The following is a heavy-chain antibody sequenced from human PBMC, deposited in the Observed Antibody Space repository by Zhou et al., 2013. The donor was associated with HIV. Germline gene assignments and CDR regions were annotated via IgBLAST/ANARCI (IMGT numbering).Heavy chain of an antibody. CDR3: ARSGEAAEYYYYYMNV. D-gene: IGHD6-13*01. V-gene: IGHV1-69*14. CDR2: IIPNSGTR. Sequence: QVLLVQSGAEVKKPGSSVKVSCKASGDSLTKYAFSWVRQAPGQGLEWMGGIIPNSGTRNYARKFQGRFTVTADTSTTTVHMELRSLTSEDTGIYYCARSGEAAEYYYYYMNVWGKGPRSPSP. J-gene: IGHJ6*03. CDR1: GDSLTKYA.